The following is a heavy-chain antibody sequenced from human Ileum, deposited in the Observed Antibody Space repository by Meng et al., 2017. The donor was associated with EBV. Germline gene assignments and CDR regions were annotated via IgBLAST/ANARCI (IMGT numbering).Heavy chain of an antibody. CDR2: ISAYNGNT. CDR1: GYTFTNYG. J-gene: IGHJ4*02. Sequence: AQLVQSGGEVKKLGASVKVSCKASGYTFTNYGITWVRQAPGQGLEWMGWISAYNGNTNYAQTLQGRVTMTTDTSTSTAYMELGSLRSDDTAVYYCARVEVGITSGDYWGQGTLVTVSS. D-gene: IGHD1-26*01. V-gene: IGHV1-18*01. CDR3: ARVEVGITSGDY.